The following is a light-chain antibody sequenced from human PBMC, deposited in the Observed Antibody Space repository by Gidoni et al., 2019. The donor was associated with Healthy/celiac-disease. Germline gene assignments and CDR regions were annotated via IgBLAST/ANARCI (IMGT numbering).Light chain of an antibody. Sequence: EIQMTQSPSPPSASVGDRVTITCRASQGSSSYLNWYQQKPGKAPQLLIYAASSSQSGLPSRFSGSGSATDFPLTISRLPPEDFATYYCQQSYSPPPTFXPXTRLEIK. CDR3: QQSYSPPPT. J-gene: IGKJ5*01. CDR1: QGSSSY. CDR2: AAS. V-gene: IGKV1-39*01.